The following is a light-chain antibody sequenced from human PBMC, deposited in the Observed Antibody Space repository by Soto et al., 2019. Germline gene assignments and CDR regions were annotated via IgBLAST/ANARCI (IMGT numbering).Light chain of an antibody. CDR1: QSVLYSSNNKNY. CDR2: WAS. V-gene: IGKV4-1*01. CDR3: QQYYSTPHT. Sequence: DIVMTQSPDSLAVSLGERATINCKSSQSVLYSSNNKNYLVWYQQKPGQPPKLLIYWASTRESGVPDRFSGSGSGTDFTLTISSRQAEDVAVYYCQQYYSTPHTFGGGTKVEIK. J-gene: IGKJ4*01.